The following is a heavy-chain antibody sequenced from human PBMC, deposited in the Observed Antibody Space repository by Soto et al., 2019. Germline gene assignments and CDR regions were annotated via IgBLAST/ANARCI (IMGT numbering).Heavy chain of an antibody. CDR3: TRGYGTSSACHRNFDY. V-gene: IGHV3-48*03. CDR2: ITSTGSTR. J-gene: IGHJ4*02. CDR1: GFTFSSYE. D-gene: IGHD3-22*01. Sequence: GGSLRLSCAASGFTFSSYEMNWVRQAPGKGLEWVSDITSTGSTRYYADSVKGRFTISRDNAKNSLYLQMNSLRAEDTAVYYCTRGYGTSSACHRNFDYWGQGTLVTVSS.